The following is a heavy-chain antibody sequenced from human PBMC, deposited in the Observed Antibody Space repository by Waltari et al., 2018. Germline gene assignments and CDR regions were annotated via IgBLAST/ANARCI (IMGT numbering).Heavy chain of an antibody. CDR2: INHSGST. D-gene: IGHD4-17*01. CDR3: ARITTVTTSAFDS. CDR1: GGSFSGYN. J-gene: IGHJ3*02. Sequence: QVQLQQWGAGLLKPSETLSLTCAVYGGSFSGYNWSWIRQPPGKGLEWIGEINHSGSTNYIPSLKSRVTISVDTSKNQFSLRLSSVTAADTAVYYCARITTVTTSAFDSWGQGTMVTVSS. V-gene: IGHV4-34*01.